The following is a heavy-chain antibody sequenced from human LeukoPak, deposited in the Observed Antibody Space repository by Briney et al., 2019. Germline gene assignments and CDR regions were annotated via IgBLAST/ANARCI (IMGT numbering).Heavy chain of an antibody. CDR2: IAFDGSRK. J-gene: IGHJ6*02. D-gene: IGHD6-19*01. V-gene: IGHV3-30*18. Sequence: GGSLRLSCAASGFTFSGYGMHWVRQAPGKGLEWVTGIAFDGSRKHYADSVKGRFTISRDNSKNTVYLQMSSLRAEDTAIYYCAKGLRWLVPANYHGMDVWGQGTTVTVSS. CDR3: AKGLRWLVPANYHGMDV. CDR1: GFTFSGYG.